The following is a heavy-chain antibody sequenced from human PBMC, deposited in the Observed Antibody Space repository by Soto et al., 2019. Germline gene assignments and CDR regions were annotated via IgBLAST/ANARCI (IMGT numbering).Heavy chain of an antibody. J-gene: IGHJ4*02. CDR3: AGGITGSEWSI. D-gene: IGHD3-10*01. V-gene: IGHV3-23*01. Sequence: EGHLLESGGGLVQPGGSLRLSCAASGYTLSNYDMNWVRQAPGKGLEWVSGILGGDAPTYTYSVKGRFTIYRDNSKNTLFLQMNSLRVEYTAIYHCAGGITGSEWSICGQGTLVAVSS. CDR1: GYTLSNYD. CDR2: ILGGDAP.